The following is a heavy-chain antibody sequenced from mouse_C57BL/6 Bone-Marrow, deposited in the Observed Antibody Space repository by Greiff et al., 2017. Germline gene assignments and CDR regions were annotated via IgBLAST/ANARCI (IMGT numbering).Heavy chain of an antibody. CDR2: IHPNSGST. V-gene: IGHV1-64*01. CDR1: GYTFTSYW. J-gene: IGHJ2*01. Sequence: QVQLQQPGAELVKPGASVKLSCKASGYTFTSYWMHWVKQRPGQGLEWIGMIHPNSGSTNYNEKFKSKATLTVDKSSSTAYMQLSSLASEDSAVYYCARKGDYGPGVYGDYWGQGTTLTVSS. CDR3: ARKGDYGPGVYGDY. D-gene: IGHD1-2*01.